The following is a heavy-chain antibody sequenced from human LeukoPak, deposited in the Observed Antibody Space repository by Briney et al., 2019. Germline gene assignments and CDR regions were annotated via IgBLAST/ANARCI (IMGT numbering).Heavy chain of an antibody. CDR1: GYTFTSYG. CDR2: ISAYNGNT. Sequence: GASVKVSCKASGYTFTSYGISWVRQAPGQGLERMGWISAYNGNTNYAQKLQGRDTMTTDTSTSTAYMELRSLRSDDTAVYYCARDLTDYSNYPYYFDYWGQGTLVTVSS. CDR3: ARDLTDYSNYPYYFDY. V-gene: IGHV1-18*01. J-gene: IGHJ4*02. D-gene: IGHD4-11*01.